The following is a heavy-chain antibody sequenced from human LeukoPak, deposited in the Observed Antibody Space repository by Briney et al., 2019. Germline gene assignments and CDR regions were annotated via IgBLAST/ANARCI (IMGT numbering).Heavy chain of an antibody. CDR2: IIPILGIA. V-gene: IGHV1-69*04. Sequence: GXSVKVSCKASGGTFSSYAISWVRQAPGQGLEWMGRIIPILGIANYAQKFQGRVTITADKFTSTAYMELSSLRSEDTAVYYCASSYYDSSGYYNWGQGTLVTVSS. CDR3: ASSYYDSSGYYN. CDR1: GGTFSSYA. J-gene: IGHJ1*01. D-gene: IGHD3-22*01.